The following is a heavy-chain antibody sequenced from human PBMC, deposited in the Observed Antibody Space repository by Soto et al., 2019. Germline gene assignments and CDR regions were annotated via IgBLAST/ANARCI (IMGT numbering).Heavy chain of an antibody. V-gene: IGHV3-30-3*01. CDR2: ISYDGSNK. Sequence: QVQLVESGGGVVQPGRSLRLSCAASGFTFSSYAMHWVRQAPGKGLERVAVISYDGSNKYYADSVKGRFTISRDNSKNTLYLQMNSLRAEDTAVYYCASPYYYDSSGYYFGPPYYFDYWGQGTLVTVSS. CDR3: ASPYYYDSSGYYFGPPYYFDY. CDR1: GFTFSSYA. D-gene: IGHD3-22*01. J-gene: IGHJ4*02.